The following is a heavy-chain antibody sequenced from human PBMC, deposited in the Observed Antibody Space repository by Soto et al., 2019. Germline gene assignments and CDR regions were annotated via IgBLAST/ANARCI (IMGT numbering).Heavy chain of an antibody. CDR3: ARQKGFLEWLLYGRKDAFDI. Sequence: GESLKISCKGSGYSFTSYWIGWVRQMPGKGLEWMGIIYPGDSDTRYSPSFQGQVTISADKSISTAYLQWSSLKASDTAMYYCARQKGFLEWLLYGRKDAFDIWGQGTMVTVSS. CDR2: IYPGDSDT. CDR1: GYSFTSYW. J-gene: IGHJ3*02. D-gene: IGHD3-3*01. V-gene: IGHV5-51*01.